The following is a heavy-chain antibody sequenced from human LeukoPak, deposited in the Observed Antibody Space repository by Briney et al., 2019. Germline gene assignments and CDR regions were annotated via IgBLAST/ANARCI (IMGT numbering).Heavy chain of an antibody. CDR3: ARALYSGYDAFYI. D-gene: IGHD5-12*01. CDR2: IYYSGST. CDR1: GGSISSFY. J-gene: IGHJ3*02. V-gene: IGHV4-59*01. Sequence: SETLSLTCTVSGGSISSFYWSWVRQPPGEGLEWIGYIYYSGSTNYNPSLKSRVTISVDTSKNQFSLKLSSVTAADTAVYYCARALYSGYDAFYIWGQGTMVTVSS.